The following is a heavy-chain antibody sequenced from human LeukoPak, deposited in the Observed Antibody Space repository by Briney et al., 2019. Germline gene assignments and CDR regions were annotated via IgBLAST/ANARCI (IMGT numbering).Heavy chain of an antibody. D-gene: IGHD4-17*01. V-gene: IGHV4-4*07. J-gene: IGHJ6*02. Sequence: PSETLSLTCTVSGGSISSYYWSWIRQPAGKGLEWIGRIYSSGSTNYNPSLKSRVTMLVDTSKSQFSLKLSSVAAADTAVYYCARVTTVTPFYYYYGMDVWGQGTTVTVSS. CDR2: IYSSGST. CDR1: GGSISSYY. CDR3: ARVTTVTPFYYYYGMDV.